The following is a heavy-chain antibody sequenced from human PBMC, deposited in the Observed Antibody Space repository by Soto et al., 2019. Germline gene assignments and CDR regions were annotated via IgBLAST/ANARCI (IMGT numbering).Heavy chain of an antibody. CDR2: INPNSGAT. CDR3: AREAVSTICNFGF. Sequence: ASVKVSCKASGYTFIAYYIHWVRQAPGQGLEWMGWINPNSGATNYPQKFQGRVTMTRDRSITTAYMELSRLQSDDTALYFCAREAVSTICNFGFRGQGTLGTGSS. J-gene: IGHJ4*02. D-gene: IGHD5-12*01. CDR1: GYTFIAYY. V-gene: IGHV1-2*02.